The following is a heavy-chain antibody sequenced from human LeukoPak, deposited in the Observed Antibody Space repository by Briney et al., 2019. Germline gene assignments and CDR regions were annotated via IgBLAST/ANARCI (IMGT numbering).Heavy chain of an antibody. CDR3: AREGTGDAFDI. CDR1: GDTFNNFA. D-gene: IGHD1-1*01. Sequence: GASVKVSCKASGDTFNNFAINWVRQAPGQGLEWMGGIIPIFGSTNNAQKFQGRVTITADTSTSTAYMELGSLRSEDTAVYYCAREGTGDAFDIWGQGTMVTVSS. V-gene: IGHV1-69*06. CDR2: IIPIFGST. J-gene: IGHJ3*02.